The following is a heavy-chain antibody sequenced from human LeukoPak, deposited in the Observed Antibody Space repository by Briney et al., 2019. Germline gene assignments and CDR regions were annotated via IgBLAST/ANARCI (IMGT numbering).Heavy chain of an antibody. V-gene: IGHV3-21*01. CDR3: ARDRSYFIDY. CDR2: ISSGSSYI. J-gene: IGHJ4*02. Sequence: PGGSLRLSCAASGFTFSSYSMNWVRQAPGKGLEWVSSISSGSSYIYYADSVKGRFTISRDNAKNSLYLQMNSLRAEDTAVYYCARDRSYFIDYWGQGTLVTVSS. D-gene: IGHD2-21*01. CDR1: GFTFSSYS.